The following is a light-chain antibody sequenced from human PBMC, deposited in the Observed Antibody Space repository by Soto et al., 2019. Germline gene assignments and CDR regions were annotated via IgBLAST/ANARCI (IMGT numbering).Light chain of an antibody. Sequence: IHMTQSASSLSASVGNTVTITCRASRNIDMYLNWYQQKTGKAPRVLISGASNLQSGVPSRFSGSGYGTDFNLTISSLQTEDLATYYCQQSYVTPWTFGQGTKVDIK. CDR3: QQSYVTPWT. CDR2: GAS. CDR1: RNIDMY. V-gene: IGKV1-39*01. J-gene: IGKJ1*01.